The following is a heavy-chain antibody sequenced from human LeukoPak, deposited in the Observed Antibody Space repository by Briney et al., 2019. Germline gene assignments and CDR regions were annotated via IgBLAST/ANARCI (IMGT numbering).Heavy chain of an antibody. CDR3: ARSPPSDTAMVSY. D-gene: IGHD5-18*01. Sequence: ASVKVSCKTSGYTFTDYYMHWVRQAPGQGLEWMGRINPTSGGAIYAQKFQGGVTMTRDTSITTAYMELSRLRSDDTAVYYCARSPPSDTAMVSYWGQGTLVTVSS. V-gene: IGHV1-2*06. CDR1: GYTFTDYY. J-gene: IGHJ4*02. CDR2: INPTSGGA.